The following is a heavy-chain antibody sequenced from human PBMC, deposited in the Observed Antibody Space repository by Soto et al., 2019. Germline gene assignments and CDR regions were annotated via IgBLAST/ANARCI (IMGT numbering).Heavy chain of an antibody. CDR3: ARRPYDSSGYLSPLDY. CDR1: GYSFTSYW. V-gene: IGHV5-10-1*01. Sequence: DSLTISCKGSGYSFTSYWISWVRQMPGKGLEWMGRIDPSDSYTNYSPSFQGHVTISADKSISTAYLQWSSLKASDTAMYYCARRPYDSSGYLSPLDYWGQGTLVTVSS. D-gene: IGHD3-22*01. J-gene: IGHJ4*02. CDR2: IDPSDSYT.